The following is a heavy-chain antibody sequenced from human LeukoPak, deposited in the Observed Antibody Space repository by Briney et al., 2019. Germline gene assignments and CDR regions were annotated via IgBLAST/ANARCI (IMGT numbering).Heavy chain of an antibody. Sequence: GGSLRLSCAASGFIFSSYDMHWARQAPGKGLEWVALISSDGTNKYYADSVKGRFTISRDNSKNTLYLQMNSLRGEDTAVYYCVKVLVTYTVDVWGQGTTVTVSS. V-gene: IGHV3-30*18. CDR1: GFIFSSYD. D-gene: IGHD2/OR15-2a*01. CDR3: VKVLVTYTVDV. CDR2: ISSDGTNK. J-gene: IGHJ6*02.